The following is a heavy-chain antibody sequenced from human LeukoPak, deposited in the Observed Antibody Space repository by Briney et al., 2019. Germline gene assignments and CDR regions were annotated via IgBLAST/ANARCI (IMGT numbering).Heavy chain of an antibody. CDR1: GFTFSSYA. D-gene: IGHD6-19*01. CDR2: ISGSGGST. CDR3: AKNWQWLGASGY. Sequence: PGGSLRLSCAAPGFTFSSYAMSWVRQAPGKGLEWVSAISGSGGSTYYADSLKGRFTISRDNSKNTLNLQMNSLRAEDTAVYYCAKNWQWLGASGYWGQGTLVTVSS. J-gene: IGHJ4*02. V-gene: IGHV3-23*01.